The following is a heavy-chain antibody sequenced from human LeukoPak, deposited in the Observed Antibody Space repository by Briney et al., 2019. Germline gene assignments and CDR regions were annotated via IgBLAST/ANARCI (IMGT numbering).Heavy chain of an antibody. CDR1: GGSFSGYY. CDR2: INHSGST. CDR3: AGDTAIGGMDV. Sequence: PSETLSLTCAVYGGSFSGYYWSWIRQPPGKGLEWIGEINHSGSTNYNPSLKSRVTISVDTSKNQFSLKLSSVTAADTAVYYCAGDTAIGGMDVWGKGTTVTISS. J-gene: IGHJ6*04. D-gene: IGHD5-18*01. V-gene: IGHV4-34*01.